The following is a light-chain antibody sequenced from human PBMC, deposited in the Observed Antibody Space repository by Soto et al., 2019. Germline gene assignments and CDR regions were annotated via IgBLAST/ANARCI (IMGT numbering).Light chain of an antibody. J-gene: IGKJ5*01. Sequence: DIVMTQSPDSLAVSLGERATINCKSSQTVLYSSNNKNYLAWYQQKPGQPPKLLVYWASTRESGGPERFSGSGAGTAFTLTISSLQAEDVEVYYCGQYQSTVAFGQGTRLEIK. CDR2: WAS. CDR1: QTVLYSSNNKNY. CDR3: GQYQSTVA. V-gene: IGKV4-1*01.